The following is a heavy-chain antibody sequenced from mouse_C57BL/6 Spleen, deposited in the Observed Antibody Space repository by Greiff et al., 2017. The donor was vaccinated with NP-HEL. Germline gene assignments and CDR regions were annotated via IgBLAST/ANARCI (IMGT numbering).Heavy chain of an antibody. D-gene: IGHD3-2*02. CDR3: ARDGTAQGAMDY. CDR2: IYPGSGST. J-gene: IGHJ4*01. Sequence: QVQLQQPGAELVKPGASVKMSCKASGYTFTSYWITWVKQRPGQGLEWIGDIYPGSGSTNYNEKFKSKATLTVDTSSSTAYMQLSSLTTEDSAVYYCARDGTAQGAMDYWGQGTSVTVSS. CDR1: GYTFTSYW. V-gene: IGHV1-55*01.